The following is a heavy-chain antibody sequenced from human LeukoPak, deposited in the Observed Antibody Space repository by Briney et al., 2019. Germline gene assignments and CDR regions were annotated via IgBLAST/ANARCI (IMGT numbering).Heavy chain of an antibody. CDR2: ISGSGGST. Sequence: GGSLRLSCAASGFTFSSYAMSWVRQAPGTGLEWVSAISGSGGSTYYADSVKGRFTISRDNSKNTLYLQMNSLRAEDTAVYYCAKADILTGYYKRYDYYYYGMDVWGQGTTVTVSS. CDR1: GFTFSSYA. CDR3: AKADILTGYYKRYDYYYYGMDV. D-gene: IGHD3-9*01. V-gene: IGHV3-23*01. J-gene: IGHJ6*02.